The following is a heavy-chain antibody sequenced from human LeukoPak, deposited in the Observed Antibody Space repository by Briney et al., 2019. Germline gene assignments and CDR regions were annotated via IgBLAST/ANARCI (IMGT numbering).Heavy chain of an antibody. V-gene: IGHV1-24*01. Sequence: ASVKVSCKASGYTFTSYGISWVRQAPGQGLEWMGGFDPEDGETIYAQKFQGRVTMTEDTSTDTAYMELSSLRSEDTAVYYCAKPRGLAIVGAHFDYWGQGTLVTVSS. CDR2: FDPEDGET. J-gene: IGHJ4*02. D-gene: IGHD1-26*01. CDR1: GYTFTSYG. CDR3: AKPRGLAIVGAHFDY.